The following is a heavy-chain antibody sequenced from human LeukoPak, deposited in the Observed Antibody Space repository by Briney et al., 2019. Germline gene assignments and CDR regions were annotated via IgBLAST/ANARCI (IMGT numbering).Heavy chain of an antibody. V-gene: IGHV4-59*10. CDR2: IYTSGST. Sequence: SETLSLTCAVYGGSFSGYYWSWIRQPAGKGLEWIGRIYTSGSTNYNPSLKSRVTISVDTSKNQFSLKLSSVTAADTAVYYCARAPNWKHFDYWGQGTLVTVSS. CDR3: ARAPNWKHFDY. CDR1: GGSFSGYY. D-gene: IGHD1-1*01. J-gene: IGHJ4*02.